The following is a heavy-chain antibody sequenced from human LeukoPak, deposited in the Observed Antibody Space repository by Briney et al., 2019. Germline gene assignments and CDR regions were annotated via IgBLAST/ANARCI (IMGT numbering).Heavy chain of an antibody. CDR2: ISGSGGST. V-gene: IGHV3-23*01. CDR1: GFTLSSYA. Sequence: GGSLRLSCAASGFTLSSYAMSWVRQAPGKGLEWVSAISGSGGSTYYADSVKGRFTISRDNSKNTLYLQMNSLRAEDTAVYYCAGGTMIVEGDIWGQGTMVTVSS. CDR3: AGGTMIVEGDI. J-gene: IGHJ3*02. D-gene: IGHD3-22*01.